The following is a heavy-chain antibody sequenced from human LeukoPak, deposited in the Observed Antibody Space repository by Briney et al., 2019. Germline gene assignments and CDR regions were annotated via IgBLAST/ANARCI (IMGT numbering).Heavy chain of an antibody. CDR2: ISSSGSTI. V-gene: IGHV3-11*01. J-gene: IGHJ4*02. Sequence: GGSLRLSCAAPGFTFSDYYMSWIRQAPGKGLEWVSYISSSGSTIYYADSVKGRFTISRDNAKNSLYLQMNSLRAEDTAVYYCAFQCGCPADFDYWGQGTLVTVSS. D-gene: IGHD6-19*01. CDR3: AFQCGCPADFDY. CDR1: GFTFSDYY.